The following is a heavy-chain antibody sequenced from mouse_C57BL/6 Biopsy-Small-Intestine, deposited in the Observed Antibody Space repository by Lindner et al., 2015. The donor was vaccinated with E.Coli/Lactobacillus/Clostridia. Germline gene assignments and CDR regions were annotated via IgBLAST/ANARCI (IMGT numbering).Heavy chain of an antibody. CDR3: ARRDWDDAWFAY. J-gene: IGHJ3*01. D-gene: IGHD4-1*01. CDR1: GYTFTSYW. V-gene: IGHV1-64*01. Sequence: VQLQESGAELVKPGASVKLSCKASGYTFTSYWMHWVKQRPGQGLEWIGMIHPNSGSTNYNENFKSKATLTVDKSSSTAYMQLSSLTSEDSAVYYCARRDWDDAWFAYWGQGTQVTVSA. CDR2: IHPNSGST.